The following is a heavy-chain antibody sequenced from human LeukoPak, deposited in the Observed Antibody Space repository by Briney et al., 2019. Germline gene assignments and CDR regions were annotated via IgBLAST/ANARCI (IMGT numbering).Heavy chain of an antibody. J-gene: IGHJ6*03. D-gene: IGHD2-15*01. CDR1: GGSISSYY. Sequence: SETLSLTCTVSGGSISSYYWSWIRQPPGKGLEWIGYLYYSGSPNYNPSLTSRVTISVDTSKNQFSLKLSSVTAADTAVYYCARDARYCSGGSCYSNYYYYYMDVWGKGTTVTVSS. V-gene: IGHV4-59*01. CDR2: LYYSGSP. CDR3: ARDARYCSGGSCYSNYYYYYMDV.